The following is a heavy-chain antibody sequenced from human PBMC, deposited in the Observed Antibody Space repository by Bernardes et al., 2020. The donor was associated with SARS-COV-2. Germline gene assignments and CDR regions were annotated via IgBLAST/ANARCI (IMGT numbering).Heavy chain of an antibody. CDR3: ARDFSPAAAGAGQSANYYYYGMDV. CDR2: INPNSGGT. J-gene: IGHJ6*02. D-gene: IGHD2-2*01. V-gene: IGHV1-2*04. Sequence: ASVKVSCKASGYTFTGYYMHWVRQAPGQGLEWMGWINPNSGGTNYAQKFQGWVTMTRDTSISTAYMELSRLRSDDTAVYYCARDFSPAAAGAGQSANYYYYGMDVWGQGTTVTVSS. CDR1: GYTFTGYY.